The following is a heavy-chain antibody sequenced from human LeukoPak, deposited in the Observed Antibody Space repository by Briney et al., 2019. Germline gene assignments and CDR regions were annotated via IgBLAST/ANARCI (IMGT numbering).Heavy chain of an antibody. V-gene: IGHV4-59*12. Sequence: PSETLSLTCTVSGASISSNYWSWIRQSPGKGLEWIAYIYYSGDINYNPSLKSRVTISLDTSKNQFSLKLSSVTAADTAVYYCARGPTNYDYVWGSYRYDVEAGYYFDYWGQGTLVTVSS. D-gene: IGHD3-16*02. J-gene: IGHJ4*02. CDR1: GASISSNY. CDR2: IYYSGDI. CDR3: ARGPTNYDYVWGSYRYDVEAGYYFDY.